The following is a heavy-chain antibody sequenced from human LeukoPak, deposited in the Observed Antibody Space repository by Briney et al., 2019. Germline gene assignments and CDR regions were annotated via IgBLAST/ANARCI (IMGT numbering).Heavy chain of an antibody. J-gene: IGHJ6*02. D-gene: IGHD2-2*02. CDR2: INPSGGST. CDR3: ARGGIVVVPAAIMDYYYYYGMDV. CDR1: GYTFTSYY. V-gene: IGHV1-46*01. Sequence: ASVKVSCKACGYTFTSYYMHWVRQAPGQGLEWMGIINPSGGSTSYAQKFQGRVTMTRDTSTSTVYMELSSLRSEDTAVYYCARGGIVVVPAAIMDYYYYYGMDVWGQGTTVTVSS.